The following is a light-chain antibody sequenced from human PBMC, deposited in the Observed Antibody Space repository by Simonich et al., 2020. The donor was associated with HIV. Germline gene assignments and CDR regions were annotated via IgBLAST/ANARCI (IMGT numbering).Light chain of an antibody. J-gene: IGKJ2*01. CDR2: GAS. Sequence: EVVLTQSPATLAVSPGERATLSCRASQSISNNLAWYQQKPGQAPRLLIYGASTRATGIPARFSGSGSGTEFTLTISSMQSEDFAVYYCQQYNNWPLFFGQGTKLEIK. CDR3: QQYNNWPLF. V-gene: IGKV3-15*01. CDR1: QSISNN.